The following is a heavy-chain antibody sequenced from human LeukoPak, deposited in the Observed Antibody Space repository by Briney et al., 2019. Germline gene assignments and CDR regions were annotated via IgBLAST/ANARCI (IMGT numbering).Heavy chain of an antibody. Sequence: SVKVACKASGGTFSSYAISWVRQAPGQGLEWMGGIIPIFGTANYAQKLQGRVTITADESTGTAYMELSSLRSEDTAVYYCARGGSRFGEHVYYYYGMDVWGKGTTVTVSS. CDR2: IIPIFGTA. CDR3: ARGGSRFGEHVYYYYGMDV. CDR1: GGTFSSYA. J-gene: IGHJ6*04. V-gene: IGHV1-69*13. D-gene: IGHD3-10*01.